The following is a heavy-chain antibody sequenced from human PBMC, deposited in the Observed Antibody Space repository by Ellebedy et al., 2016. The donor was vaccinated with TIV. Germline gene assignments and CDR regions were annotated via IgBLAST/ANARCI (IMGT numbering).Heavy chain of an antibody. V-gene: IGHV4-59*12. CDR1: GASISSYY. J-gene: IGHJ3*02. D-gene: IGHD5-12*01. CDR3: ARGGYGGHDSVDAFDI. CDR2: ISHSGST. Sequence: SETLSLTCTVSGASISSYYWSWIRQSPGKGLEWIGYISHSGSTNYNPSLKSRVTISEDTSKNQFSLKLRSVTAADTAVYYCARGGYGGHDSVDAFDIWGQGTMVTVSS.